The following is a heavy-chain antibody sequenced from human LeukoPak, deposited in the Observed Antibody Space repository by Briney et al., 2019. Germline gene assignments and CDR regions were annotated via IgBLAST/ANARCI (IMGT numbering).Heavy chain of an antibody. CDR3: ASAMVRGVKVFDP. J-gene: IGHJ5*02. V-gene: IGHV1-8*01. D-gene: IGHD3-10*01. Sequence: ASVKVSCTASGYTFTSYDINWVRQATGQGLEWMGWMNPNSGNTGYAQKFQGRVTMTRNTSISTAYMELSSLRSEDTAVYYCASAMVRGVKVFDPWGQGTLVTVSS. CDR1: GYTFTSYD. CDR2: MNPNSGNT.